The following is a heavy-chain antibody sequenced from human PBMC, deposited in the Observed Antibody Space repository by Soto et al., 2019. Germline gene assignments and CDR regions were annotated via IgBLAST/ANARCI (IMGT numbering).Heavy chain of an antibody. CDR3: ARAMGDWGTYYYYYGFDV. D-gene: IGHD3-16*01. V-gene: IGHV4-59*01. CDR1: GFSMRGSTSNFY. J-gene: IGHJ6*02. Sequence: PSETLSLTCSVSGFSMRGSTSNFYWSWIRQSPGKGLEWIGSIYYSGATNYNPSLESRLTISVDTSKNQFSLNLSSVTAADTAVYYCARAMGDWGTYYYYYGFDVWGQGTTVTVSS. CDR2: IYYSGAT.